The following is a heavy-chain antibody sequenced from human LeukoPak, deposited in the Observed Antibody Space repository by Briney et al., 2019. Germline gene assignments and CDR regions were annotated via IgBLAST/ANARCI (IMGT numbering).Heavy chain of an antibody. CDR3: ASYLTSIPSGMDV. J-gene: IGHJ6*02. D-gene: IGHD2/OR15-2a*01. CDR2: ISTDGSST. V-gene: IGHV3-74*01. Sequence: GGSLRLSCAASGFTFSSYWMHWLRQAPGKGLVWVSRISTDGSSTSYADSVKGRFTNSRDNGKNTLYLQMNSLRAEDTAVYYCASYLTSIPSGMDVWGQGTTGTVS. CDR1: GFTFSSYW.